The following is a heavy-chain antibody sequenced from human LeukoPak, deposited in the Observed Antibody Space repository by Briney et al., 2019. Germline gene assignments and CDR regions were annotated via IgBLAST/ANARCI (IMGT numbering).Heavy chain of an antibody. J-gene: IGHJ5*02. CDR3: ARYCSSTSCYYTFDP. V-gene: IGHV4-34*01. CDR1: GGSFSGYY. CDR2: INHSGST. Sequence: SETLSLTCAVYGGSFSGYYWSWIRQPPGKGLEWIGEINHSGSTNYNPSLKSRVTISVDTSKNQFSLKPSSVTAADTAVYYCARYCSSTSCYYTFDPWGQGTLVTVSP. D-gene: IGHD2-2*01.